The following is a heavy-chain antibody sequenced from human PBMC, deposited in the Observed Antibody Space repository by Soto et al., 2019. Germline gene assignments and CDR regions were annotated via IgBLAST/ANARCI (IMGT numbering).Heavy chain of an antibody. J-gene: IGHJ5*02. CDR1: GGSICSGGYY. CDR3: ARSIDP. Sequence: PSESLSLTCTVSGGSICSGGYYWSWVRQHPGKGLEWIGYIYYSGSTYYNPSLKSRVTMSVDTSKNQFSLKLTSVTAADTAVYYCARSIDPWGQGTLVTV. CDR2: IYYSGST. V-gene: IGHV4-31*03.